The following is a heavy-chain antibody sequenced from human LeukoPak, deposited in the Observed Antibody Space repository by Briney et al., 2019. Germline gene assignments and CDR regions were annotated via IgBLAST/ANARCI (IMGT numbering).Heavy chain of an antibody. V-gene: IGHV5-51*01. Sequence: GESLKISCKGSGYSFTSYWIGWVRQMPGKGLEWMGIIYPGDSDTRYSPSFQGQVTISADKSISTAYLQWSSLKAADTAMYYCARRITMIRGYFDYWGQGTLVTVSS. CDR3: ARRITMIRGYFDY. CDR1: GYSFTSYW. D-gene: IGHD3-22*01. CDR2: IYPGDSDT. J-gene: IGHJ4*02.